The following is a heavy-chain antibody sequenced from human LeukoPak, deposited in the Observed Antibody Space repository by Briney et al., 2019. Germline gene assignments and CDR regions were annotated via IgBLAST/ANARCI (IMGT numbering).Heavy chain of an antibody. CDR3: ARGEVVVAATRGHWFDP. V-gene: IGHV1-2*02. CDR2: INPNSGGT. D-gene: IGHD2-15*01. J-gene: IGHJ5*02. Sequence: ASVKVSCKASEYTFAVYYMHWVRQAPGQGLEWMGWINPNSGGTNYAQNFQGRVTMTRDTSISTAYMELSRLRSDDTAVYYCARGEVVVAATRGHWFDPWGQGTLVTVSS. CDR1: EYTFAVYY.